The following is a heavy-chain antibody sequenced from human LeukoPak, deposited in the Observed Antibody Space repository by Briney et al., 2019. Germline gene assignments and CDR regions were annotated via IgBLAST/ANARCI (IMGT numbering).Heavy chain of an antibody. D-gene: IGHD6-13*01. Sequence: GESLKISSKGSGXNFISYCIGWVRQMPGKGLERMGIIYPGDSDTRYSPSFQGQVTISADKPISTAYLQWRSLKASDSAMYYCARRIAGSGVDYWGQGTLVTVSS. V-gene: IGHV5-51*01. CDR1: GXNFISYC. CDR3: ARRIAGSGVDY. J-gene: IGHJ4*02. CDR2: IYPGDSDT.